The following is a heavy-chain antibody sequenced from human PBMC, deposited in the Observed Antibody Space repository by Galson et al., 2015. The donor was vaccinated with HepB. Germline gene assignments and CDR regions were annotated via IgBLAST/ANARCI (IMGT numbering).Heavy chain of an antibody. Sequence: SLRLSCAASGFTFSSYAMHWVRQAPGKGLEWVAVISYDGSNKYYADSVKGRFTISRDNSKNTLYLQMNSLRAEDTAVYYCARGGAVSYYDSSGYGAFDIWGQGTMVTVSS. D-gene: IGHD3-22*01. CDR1: GFTFSSYA. CDR2: ISYDGSNK. V-gene: IGHV3-30-3*01. J-gene: IGHJ3*02. CDR3: ARGGAVSYYDSSGYGAFDI.